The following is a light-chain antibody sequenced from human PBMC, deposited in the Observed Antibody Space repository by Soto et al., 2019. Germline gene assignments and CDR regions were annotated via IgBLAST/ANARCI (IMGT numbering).Light chain of an antibody. V-gene: IGKV1-39*01. Sequence: VQMTQPPSSLSASVGNRVTITCRASQSISSYLNWYQQKPGKAPKLLIYAASSLQSGVPSRFSGSGSGTEFTLTISSLQSEDFAVYYCQQYNNWPPWPFGQVTKVDIK. CDR2: AAS. CDR1: QSISSY. J-gene: IGKJ1*01. CDR3: QQYNNWPPWP.